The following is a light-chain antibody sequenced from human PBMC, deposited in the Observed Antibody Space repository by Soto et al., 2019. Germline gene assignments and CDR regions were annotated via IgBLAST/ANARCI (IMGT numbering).Light chain of an antibody. CDR2: DVT. Sequence: QSALTQPRSVSGSPGQSVTISCTGTSSDVGGYNSVSWYQQHSGQAPKLLIYDVTKRPSGVPDRFSGSKSGNTASLTISGLQAEDEADYYCCSYAGSYTFVFGIGTKV. CDR1: SSDVGGYNS. V-gene: IGLV2-11*01. J-gene: IGLJ1*01. CDR3: CSYAGSYTFV.